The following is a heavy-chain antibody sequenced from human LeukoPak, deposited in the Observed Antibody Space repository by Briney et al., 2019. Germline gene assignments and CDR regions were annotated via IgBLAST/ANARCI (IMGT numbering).Heavy chain of an antibody. D-gene: IGHD2-15*01. CDR2: INNSGST. J-gene: IGHJ4*02. V-gene: IGHV4-34*01. CDR1: GFTFSSYA. Sequence: GSLRLSCAASGFTFSSYAMSWIRQPPGKGLEWIGEINNSGSTNYNPSLKSRVTISVDTSKNQFSLKLSSVTAADTAVYYCARVVVVAATHLDYWGQGTLVTVSS. CDR3: ARVVVVAATHLDY.